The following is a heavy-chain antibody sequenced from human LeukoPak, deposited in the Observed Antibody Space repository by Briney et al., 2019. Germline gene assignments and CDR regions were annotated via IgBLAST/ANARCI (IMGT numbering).Heavy chain of an antibody. Sequence: GGSLRLSCAAPGFTFSSYWMSWVRQAPGKELEWVANIKVDGGDKYYVDSVKGRFTISRDNAKNSLYLQMNSLRAEDTAVYYCARDPAWGALDYWGQGTLVTVSP. J-gene: IGHJ4*02. CDR3: ARDPAWGALDY. V-gene: IGHV3-7*03. D-gene: IGHD7-27*01. CDR1: GFTFSSYW. CDR2: IKVDGGDK.